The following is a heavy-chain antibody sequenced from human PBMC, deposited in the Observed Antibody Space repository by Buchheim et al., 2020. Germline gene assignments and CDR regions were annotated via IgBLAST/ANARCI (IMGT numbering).Heavy chain of an antibody. CDR3: ARAPGASVLLPVCDY. V-gene: IGHV3-33*01. J-gene: IGHJ4*02. CDR2: IWYDGSNK. D-gene: IGHD3-10*01. CDR1: GFTFSSYG. Sequence: QVQLVESGGGVVQPGRSLRLSCAASGFTFSSYGMHWVRQAPGKGLEWVAVIWYDGSNKYYADSVKGRFTISRDNSKNTLYLQMNSLRAEDTAVYYCARAPGASVLLPVCDYWGQGTL.